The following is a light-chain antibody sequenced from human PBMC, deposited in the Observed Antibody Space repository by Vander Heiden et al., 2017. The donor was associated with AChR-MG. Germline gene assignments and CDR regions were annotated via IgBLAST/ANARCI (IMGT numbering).Light chain of an antibody. CDR3: QQSYSTPLFT. CDR2: AAS. CDR1: QSISSY. Sequence: DIQMTQSPPSLSASVGNRVTITCRASQSISSYLNWYQQKPGKAPELLIYAASSLQSGVPSRFSGSGSGTDFTLTITSLQPEDLATYYCQQSYSTPLFTFGHGTKVDIK. V-gene: IGKV1-39*01. J-gene: IGKJ3*01.